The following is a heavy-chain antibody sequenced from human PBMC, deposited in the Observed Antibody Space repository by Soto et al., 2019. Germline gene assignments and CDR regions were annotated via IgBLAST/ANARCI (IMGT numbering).Heavy chain of an antibody. CDR3: ARGPNPHYYGSGSYYNGYFDY. Sequence: QVQLVQSGAEVKKPGSSVKVSCKASGGTFSSYTISWVRQAPGQGLEWMGRIIPILGIANYAQKFQGRVTITADKSTSTAYMELSSLRSEDTAVYYCARGPNPHYYGSGSYYNGYFDYWGQGTLVTVSS. D-gene: IGHD3-10*01. V-gene: IGHV1-69*02. CDR2: IIPILGIA. CDR1: GGTFSSYT. J-gene: IGHJ4*02.